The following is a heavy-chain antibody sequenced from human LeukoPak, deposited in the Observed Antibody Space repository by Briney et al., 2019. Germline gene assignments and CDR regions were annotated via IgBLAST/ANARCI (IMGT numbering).Heavy chain of an antibody. CDR2: ISGSGGST. V-gene: IGHV3-23*01. CDR3: ARSYSSGWSDY. J-gene: IGHJ4*02. CDR1: GFTFSSYA. Sequence: GGSLRLSCAASGFTFSSYAMSWVRQAPGKGLEWVSAISGSGGSTYCADSVKGRFTISRDNSKNTLYLQMNNLRAEDTAVYYCARSYSSGWSDYWGQGTLVSVSS. D-gene: IGHD6-19*01.